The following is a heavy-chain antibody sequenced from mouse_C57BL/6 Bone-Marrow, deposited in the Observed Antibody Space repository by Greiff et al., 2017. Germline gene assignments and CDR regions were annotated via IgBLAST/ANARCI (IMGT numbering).Heavy chain of an antibody. CDR3: SLNYYGSAGYFDV. Sequence: EVQLVESGGGLVQPKGSLKLSCAASGFSFNTYAMNWVRQAPGKGLEWVARIRSKSNNYATYYADSVKDRFTISRDDSESMLYLQMNNLKTEDTAMYYCSLNYYGSAGYFDVWGTGTTVTVSS. D-gene: IGHD1-1*01. CDR1: GFSFNTYA. V-gene: IGHV10-1*01. CDR2: IRSKSNNYAT. J-gene: IGHJ1*03.